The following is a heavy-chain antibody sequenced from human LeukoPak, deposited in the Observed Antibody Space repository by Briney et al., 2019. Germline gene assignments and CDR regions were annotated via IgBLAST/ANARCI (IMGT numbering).Heavy chain of an antibody. CDR3: TRSPAVDCGGDC. Sequence: GGTLRLSCAASGFTFSSYGMSWVRQAPGKGLEWVSAISGSGGSTYYADSVKGRFTISRDNSKNTLYLQMNSLKTEDTAVYYCTRSPAVDCGGDCWGQGTLVIVSS. V-gene: IGHV3-23*01. J-gene: IGHJ4*02. D-gene: IGHD2-21*01. CDR2: ISGSGGST. CDR1: GFTFSSYG.